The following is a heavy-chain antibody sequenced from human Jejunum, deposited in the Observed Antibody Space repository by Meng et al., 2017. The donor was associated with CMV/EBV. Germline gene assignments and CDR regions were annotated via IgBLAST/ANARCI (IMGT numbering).Heavy chain of an antibody. V-gene: IGHV3-21*01. Sequence: FTFNTYTMNWVRQAPGKGLEWVSSITSGSKYIFYADSVKGRFTISRDNTKKSLYLQMNSLRAEDTAVYYCAKDRITMFRGIIPSFDYWGQGNLVTVSS. D-gene: IGHD3-10*01. CDR2: ITSGSKYI. CDR1: FTFNTYT. J-gene: IGHJ4*02. CDR3: AKDRITMFRGIIPSFDY.